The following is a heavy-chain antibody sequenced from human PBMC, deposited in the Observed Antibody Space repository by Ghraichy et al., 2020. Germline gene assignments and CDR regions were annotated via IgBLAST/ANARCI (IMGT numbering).Heavy chain of an antibody. CDR3: ARGTHYDILTGLDS. D-gene: IGHD3-9*01. CDR1: GGSTRSGGYY. CDR2: ISHSGST. Sequence: SLNISCTVSGGSTRSGGYYWNWIRQHPRKGLEWIGYISHSGSTRYTPSLKRRVTISVDTSKNSFSLRLASVTAADTAVYYCARGTHYDILTGLDSWGQGTLVTVSS. V-gene: IGHV4-31*03. J-gene: IGHJ4*02.